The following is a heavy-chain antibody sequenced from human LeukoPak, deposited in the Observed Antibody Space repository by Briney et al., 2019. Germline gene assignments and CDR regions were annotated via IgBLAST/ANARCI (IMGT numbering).Heavy chain of an antibody. Sequence: GGSLRLSCAASGFTFSVYSMNWVRQAPGKGLEWVAYIRDASTIYYAESVKGRFTISRDNAKNSLYLQMNSMRDDDTAVYYWGRLVGRNTLVEYWGPGTLVIVSS. V-gene: IGHV3-48*02. J-gene: IGHJ4*01. D-gene: IGHD2-8*02. CDR1: GFTFSVYS. CDR3: GRLVGRNTLVEY. CDR2: IRDASTI.